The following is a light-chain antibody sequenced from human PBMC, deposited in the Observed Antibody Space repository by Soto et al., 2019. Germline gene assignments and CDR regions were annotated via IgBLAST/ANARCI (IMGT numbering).Light chain of an antibody. CDR3: QSSGSSLSGSGV. V-gene: IGLV1-40*01. CDR2: GNS. J-gene: IGLJ2*01. Sequence: QSALTQPPSVSGAPGQRVTISCTGSSSNVGAGYDVHWYQQHPGTAPKLLIYGNSNRPSGVPDRFSGSKSGTSASLPITGLQAEDEADYYCQSSGSSLSGSGVFGGGTELTVL. CDR1: SSNVGAGYD.